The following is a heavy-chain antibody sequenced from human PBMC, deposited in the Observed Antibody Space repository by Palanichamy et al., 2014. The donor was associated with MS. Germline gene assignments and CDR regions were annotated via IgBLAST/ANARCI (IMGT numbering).Heavy chain of an antibody. D-gene: IGHD3-16*01. J-gene: IGHJ3*02. CDR3: VRDYAWAFDI. CDR1: GFAIDSFS. CDR2: INADSSTI. V-gene: IGHV3-48*02. Sequence: EVQLVESWGGLIQPGGSLRVSCAASGFAIDSFSMNWIRQAPGKGLEWVSYINADSSTIFYADSVRGRFTISRDNVRNSLSLQMNRLRDEDTAVYYCVRDYAWAFDIWGQGTMVTVS.